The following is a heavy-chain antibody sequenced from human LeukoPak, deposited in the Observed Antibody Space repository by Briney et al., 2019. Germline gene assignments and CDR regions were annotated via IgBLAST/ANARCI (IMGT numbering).Heavy chain of an antibody. CDR3: ARGTYSSGWCHY. Sequence: GGSLRLSCAASGFTFSTYEMTWVRQAPGKGLEWVSYISSSGATIYYADSVKGRFTISRDNANNSLYLQMNTLRAEDTAVYYCARGTYSSGWCHYWGQGTLVTVSS. CDR1: GFTFSTYE. J-gene: IGHJ4*02. D-gene: IGHD6-19*01. V-gene: IGHV3-48*03. CDR2: ISSSGATI.